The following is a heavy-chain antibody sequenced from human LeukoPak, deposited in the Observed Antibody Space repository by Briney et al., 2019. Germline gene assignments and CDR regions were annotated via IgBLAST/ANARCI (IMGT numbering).Heavy chain of an antibody. CDR3: ARSTITMIVEGFDI. D-gene: IGHD3-22*01. J-gene: IGHJ3*02. Sequence: SVKVSCKASGGTFSSYAISWVRQAPGQGLEWMGGIIPILGTANYAQKFQGRVTITADESTSTAYMELSSLRSEDTAVYYCARSTITMIVEGFDIWGQGTMVTVSS. CDR1: GGTFSSYA. V-gene: IGHV1-69*01. CDR2: IIPILGTA.